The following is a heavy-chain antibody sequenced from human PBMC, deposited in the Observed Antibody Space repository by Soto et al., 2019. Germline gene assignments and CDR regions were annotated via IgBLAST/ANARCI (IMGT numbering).Heavy chain of an antibody. V-gene: IGHV4-4*07. D-gene: IGHD3-10*01. CDR2: ISGFTGTT. CDR3: ARERHNYGSNDY. CDR1: GDSIGRSY. Sequence: SETLSLTCFVSGDSIGRSYWSWVRQTAGKGLEWIGRISGFTGTTNYNPSLESRVTLSQDRSTNQSSLKLSSVTAADTAVYYCARERHNYGSNDYWGQGILVTVSS. J-gene: IGHJ4*02.